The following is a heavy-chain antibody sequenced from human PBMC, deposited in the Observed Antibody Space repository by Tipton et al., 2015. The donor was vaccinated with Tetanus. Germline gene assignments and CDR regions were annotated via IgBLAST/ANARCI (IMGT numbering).Heavy chain of an antibody. J-gene: IGHJ2*01. CDR2: VPSGDPNT. CDR1: GYTFSDYW. Sequence: QLVQSGAEVKKPGESLKISCEGSGYTFSDYWIAWVRQMPGSGLEWMGFVPSGDPNTKYSPSFQGQVTFSADKSISTPYLLWNTLKTPDTGLYYCARVRGDTWRPWQLDVWGRGAPVTVSS. D-gene: IGHD5-12*01. CDR3: ARVRGDTWRPWQLDV. V-gene: IGHV5-51*01.